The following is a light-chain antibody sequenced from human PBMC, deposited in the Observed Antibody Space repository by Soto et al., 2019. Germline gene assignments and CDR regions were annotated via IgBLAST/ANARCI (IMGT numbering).Light chain of an antibody. CDR3: KQYNNWYS. Sequence: EIVMTQSPAKLSLSPGERATISCRASQSVRNDLAWYQQKPGKAPRVLVYGASTTAAGVRARFSGSGSGTEFSLTITSLQSEDSAVYYGKQYNNWYSFGQGTKLEIK. CDR1: QSVRND. V-gene: IGKV3-15*01. J-gene: IGKJ2*03. CDR2: GAS.